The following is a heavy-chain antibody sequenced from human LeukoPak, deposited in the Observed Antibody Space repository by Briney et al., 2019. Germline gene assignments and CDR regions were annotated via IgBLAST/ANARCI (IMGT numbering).Heavy chain of an antibody. J-gene: IGHJ4*02. V-gene: IGHV1-69*06. CDR2: IIPIFGTA. Sequence: ASVKVSCKASGCTFSSYAISWVRQAPGQGLEWKGGIIPIFGTANYAQKFQGRVTITADKSTSTAYMELSSLRSEDTAVYYCASQGTTDLSNDYWGQGTLVTVSS. CDR1: GCTFSSYA. D-gene: IGHD4-17*01. CDR3: ASQGTTDLSNDY.